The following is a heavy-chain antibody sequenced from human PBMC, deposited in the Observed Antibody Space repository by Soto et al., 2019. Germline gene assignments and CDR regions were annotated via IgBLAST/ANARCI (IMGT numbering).Heavy chain of an antibody. CDR2: IIPIFGTA. J-gene: IGHJ4*02. V-gene: IGHV1-69*01. CDR1: GGTFSSYA. CDR3: ARAPPGTAMVRSFDY. D-gene: IGHD5-18*01. Sequence: QVQLVQSGAEVKKPGSSVKVSCKASGGTFSSYAISWVRQAPGQGLEWMGVIIPIFGTANYAQKFQGRVTINADESTSTAYMELSSLRSEDTAVYYCARAPPGTAMVRSFDYWGQGTLVTVSS.